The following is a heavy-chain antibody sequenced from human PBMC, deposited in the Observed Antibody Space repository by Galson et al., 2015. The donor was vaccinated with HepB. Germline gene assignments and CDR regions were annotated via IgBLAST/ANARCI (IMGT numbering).Heavy chain of an antibody. V-gene: IGHV3-15*01. CDR3: TSYPALPVDAFDI. J-gene: IGHJ3*02. CDR1: GFTFSNAW. CDR2: IKSKTDGGTT. Sequence: SLRLSCAASGFTFSNAWMSWVRQAPGKGLEWVGRIKSKTDGGTTDYAAPVKGRFTISRDDSKNTLYLQMNSLKTEDTAVYYCTSYPALPVDAFDIWGQGTMVTVSS.